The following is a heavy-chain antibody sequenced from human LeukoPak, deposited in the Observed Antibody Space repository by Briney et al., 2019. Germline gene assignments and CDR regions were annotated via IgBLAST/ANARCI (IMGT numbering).Heavy chain of an antibody. J-gene: IGHJ4*02. V-gene: IGHV1-69*04. CDR2: IIPILGIA. D-gene: IGHD1-1*01. CDR3: APMEMATTTPFHY. Sequence: SVKVSCKASRGTFSSYAISWVRQAPGQGLEWMGRIIPILGIANYAQKFQGRVTITADKSTSTAYMELSSLRSEDTAVYYCAPMEMATTTPFHYWGQGTLVTVSS. CDR1: RGTFSSYA.